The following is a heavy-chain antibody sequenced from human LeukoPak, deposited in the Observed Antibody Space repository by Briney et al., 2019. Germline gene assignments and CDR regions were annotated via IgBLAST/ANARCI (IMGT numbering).Heavy chain of an antibody. CDR3: ASPGARWLQDPFDY. J-gene: IGHJ4*02. Sequence: SVKVSCKASGGTFSSYAISWVRQAPGQGLEWMGRIIPILGIANYAQKFQGRVTITADKSTSTAYMELSSLRSEDTAVYYCASPGARWLQDPFDYWGQGTLVTVSS. D-gene: IGHD5-24*01. CDR2: IIPILGIA. CDR1: GGTFSSYA. V-gene: IGHV1-69*04.